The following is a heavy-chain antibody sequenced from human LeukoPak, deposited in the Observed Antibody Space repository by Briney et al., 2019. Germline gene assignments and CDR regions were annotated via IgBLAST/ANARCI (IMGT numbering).Heavy chain of an antibody. V-gene: IGHV3-7*01. CDR2: IKQDGSEK. CDR1: GFTFSSYW. J-gene: IGHJ5*02. CDR3: ARENMVRGALGFDP. D-gene: IGHD3-10*01. Sequence: GGSLRLSCAASGFTFSSYWMSWVRQAPGKGLEWVANIKQDGSEKYYVDSVKGRFTISRDNAKNSLYLQMNSLRAEDTAVYYCARENMVRGALGFDPWGQGTLVTVSS.